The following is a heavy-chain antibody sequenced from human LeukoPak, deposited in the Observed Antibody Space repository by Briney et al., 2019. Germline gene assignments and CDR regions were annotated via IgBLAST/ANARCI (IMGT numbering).Heavy chain of an antibody. D-gene: IGHD6-6*01. CDR2: IYHSGST. CDR1: GGSISSGGYY. J-gene: IGHJ4*02. V-gene: IGHV4-30-2*01. Sequence: PSETLSPTCTVSGGSISSGGYYWSWIRQPPGKGLEWIGYIYHSGSTYYNPSLKSRVTISVDRSKNQFSLKLSSVTAADTAVYYCAREGPWEQLGHFDYWGQGTLVTVSS. CDR3: AREGPWEQLGHFDY.